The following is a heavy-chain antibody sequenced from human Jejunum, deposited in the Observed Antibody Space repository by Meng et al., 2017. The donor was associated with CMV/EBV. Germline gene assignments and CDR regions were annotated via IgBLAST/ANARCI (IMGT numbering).Heavy chain of an antibody. J-gene: IGHJ4*02. CDR1: GGSFSSYV. CDR2: ITPVFGTT. D-gene: IGHD3-22*01. V-gene: IGHV1-69*01. CDR3: ARVNDGRVRYYFAY. Sequence: KASGGSFSSYVINWVRQAAGQGPEWMGEITPVFGTTSYAPKFQGKVTITADESTSTVFMELSSLRSEDTAVYYCARVNDGRVRYYFAYWGQGTLVTVSS.